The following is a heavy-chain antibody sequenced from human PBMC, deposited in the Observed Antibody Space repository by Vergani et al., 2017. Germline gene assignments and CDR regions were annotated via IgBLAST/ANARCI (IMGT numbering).Heavy chain of an antibody. Sequence: EVQLVESGGGVVRPGGSLRLSCAASGFTFDVYGMSWVRQAPGKGLEWVSGINWNGGSTGYADSVKGRFTISRDNAKNSLYLQMNSLRAEDTALYYCARDYYXSSGYYLMADAFDIWGQGTMVTVSS. CDR2: INWNGGST. CDR3: ARDYYXSSGYYLMADAFDI. D-gene: IGHD3-22*01. J-gene: IGHJ3*02. CDR1: GFTFDVYG. V-gene: IGHV3-20*04.